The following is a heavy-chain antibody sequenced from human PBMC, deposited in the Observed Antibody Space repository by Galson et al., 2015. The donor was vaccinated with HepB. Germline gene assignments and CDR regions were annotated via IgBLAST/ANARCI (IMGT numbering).Heavy chain of an antibody. D-gene: IGHD5-24*01. CDR3: ARGGGWLHPFDY. V-gene: IGHV1-46*01. CDR1: GYTFTSYY. J-gene: IGHJ4*02. Sequence: SVKVSCKASGYTFTSYYVHRVRQAPGQGLEWMGIINPSGGSTSYAQKFQGRVTMTRDTSTSTVYMELSSLRSEDTAVYYCARGGGWLHPFDYWGQGTPVTVSS. CDR2: INPSGGST.